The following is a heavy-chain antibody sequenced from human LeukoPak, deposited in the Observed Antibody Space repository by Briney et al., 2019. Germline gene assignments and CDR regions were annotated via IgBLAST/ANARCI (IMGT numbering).Heavy chain of an antibody. J-gene: IGHJ4*02. CDR1: GFTVSSNY. Sequence: GGSLRLSCAASGFTVSSNYMSWVRQAPGKGLEWVSVIYSDGSTYYADSVKGRFTISRDNSKNTLYLQMNSLRAEDTAVYYCARVHYYDSSGLYDWGQGTLVTVSS. D-gene: IGHD3-22*01. CDR2: IYSDGST. CDR3: ARVHYYDSSGLYD. V-gene: IGHV3-66*02.